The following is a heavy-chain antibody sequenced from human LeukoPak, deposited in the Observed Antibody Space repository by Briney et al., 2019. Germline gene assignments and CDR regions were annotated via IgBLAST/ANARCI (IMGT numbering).Heavy chain of an antibody. CDR1: GGTFSSYA. CDR2: IIPIFGTA. J-gene: IGHJ5*02. V-gene: IGHV1-69*01. D-gene: IGHD3-10*01. CDR3: ARSIPLWKELRRDWFDP. Sequence: SVKVSCKASGGTFSSYAISWVRQAPGQGLEWMGGIIPIFGTANYAQKFQGRVTITADESTSTAYMELSSLRSEDTAVYYCARSIPLWKELRRDWFDPWGQGTLVIVSS.